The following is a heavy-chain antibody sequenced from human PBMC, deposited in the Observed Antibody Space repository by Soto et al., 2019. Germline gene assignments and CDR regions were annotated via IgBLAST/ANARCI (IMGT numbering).Heavy chain of an antibody. CDR3: ARGGQDFWSGPFDY. CDR2: IDNSGST. Sequence: SETLSLTCTISGGSISNYFCNWIRQPAGKGLEWIGRIDNSGSTNYNPSLKSRITMSADTSRNQFSLKLNSVTAADTAVYYCARGGQDFWSGPFDYWGQGALVTVTS. CDR1: GGSISNYF. V-gene: IGHV4-4*07. D-gene: IGHD3-3*01. J-gene: IGHJ4*02.